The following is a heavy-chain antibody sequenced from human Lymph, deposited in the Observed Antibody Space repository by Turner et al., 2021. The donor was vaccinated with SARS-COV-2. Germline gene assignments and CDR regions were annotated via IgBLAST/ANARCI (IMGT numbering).Heavy chain of an antibody. V-gene: IGHV1-2*02. D-gene: IGHD3-3*01. CDR1: GYTFTGYY. CDR3: ARDVERYNDFWSGYSGGYGLDV. Sequence: QVQLVQSGAEVKKPGASVKVSCKASGYTFTGYYMHWVRQAPGHGLEWMGWINPNSGGTNYAQKFQGRVTMTRDTSISTAYMELSRLRSDDTAGYYCARDVERYNDFWSGYSGGYGLDVWGQGTTVTVSS. J-gene: IGHJ6*02. CDR2: INPNSGGT.